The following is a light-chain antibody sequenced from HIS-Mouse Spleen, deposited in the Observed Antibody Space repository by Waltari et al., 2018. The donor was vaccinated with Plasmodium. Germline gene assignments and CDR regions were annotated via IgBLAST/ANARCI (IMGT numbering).Light chain of an antibody. CDR1: SSDVGRYNY. Sequence: QSALTQPASMSGSPGQSITISCTGTSSDVGRYNYVSWYQQHTVKAPKRMIYDVSNRPSGVSNRFSGSKSGNTASLTISGLQAEDEADYYCSSYTSSSTRVVFGGGTKLTVL. CDR2: DVS. CDR3: SSYTSSSTRVV. V-gene: IGLV2-14*03. J-gene: IGLJ2*01.